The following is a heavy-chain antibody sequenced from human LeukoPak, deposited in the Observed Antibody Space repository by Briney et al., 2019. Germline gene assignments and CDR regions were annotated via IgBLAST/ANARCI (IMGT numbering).Heavy chain of an antibody. D-gene: IGHD6-19*01. Sequence: SETLSLTCTVSGGSISSGSYYWSWIRQPAVKGLEWIGRIYTSGSTNYNPSLKSRVTISVDTSKNQFSLKLSSVTAADTAVYYCARVGSSGWDFDYWGQGTLVTVSS. J-gene: IGHJ4*02. CDR1: GGSISSGSYY. V-gene: IGHV4-61*02. CDR3: ARVGSSGWDFDY. CDR2: IYTSGST.